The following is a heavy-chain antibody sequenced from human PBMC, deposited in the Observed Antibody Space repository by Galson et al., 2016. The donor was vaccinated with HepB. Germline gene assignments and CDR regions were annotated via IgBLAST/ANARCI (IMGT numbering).Heavy chain of an antibody. Sequence: ETLSLTCTISGGSITNYYWSWIRQPPGKGLEWIGYVYYSGSTNYNASLKSRVSILVDTSKNQFSLKVRSVTAADTAVYYCAGDGGYDWFDYWGQGTTVTVSS. J-gene: IGHJ4*03. CDR3: AGDGGYDWFDY. CDR2: VYYSGST. D-gene: IGHD5-12*01. V-gene: IGHV4-59*01. CDR1: GGSITNYY.